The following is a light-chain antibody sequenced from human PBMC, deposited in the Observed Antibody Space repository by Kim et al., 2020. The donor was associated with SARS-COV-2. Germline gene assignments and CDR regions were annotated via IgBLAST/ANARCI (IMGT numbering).Light chain of an antibody. CDR2: GKN. Sequence: SSELTQDPAMSVALGQTVTITCQGDSLRDYYASWYQQRAGQAPVLVAYGKNNRTSGIPGRFSASNSWNTDSLTISGAQSEDEADYYCSSRDTSGDRVLFGGGTKLTVL. V-gene: IGLV3-19*01. CDR1: SLRDYY. CDR3: SSRDTSGDRVL. J-gene: IGLJ2*01.